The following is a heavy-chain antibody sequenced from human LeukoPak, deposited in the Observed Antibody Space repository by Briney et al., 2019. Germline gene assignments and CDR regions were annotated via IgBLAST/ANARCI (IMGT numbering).Heavy chain of an antibody. J-gene: IGHJ5*02. Sequence: GGCLRLSCAASGFTFSSYGMNWVRQAPGKGLEWVSSISSSSSYIYYADSVKGRFTISRDNAKNSLYLQMNSLRAEDTAVYYCAREVERYNWFDPWGQGTLVSVSS. CDR1: GFTFSSYG. V-gene: IGHV3-21*01. CDR3: AREVERYNWFDP. D-gene: IGHD1-1*01. CDR2: ISSSSSYI.